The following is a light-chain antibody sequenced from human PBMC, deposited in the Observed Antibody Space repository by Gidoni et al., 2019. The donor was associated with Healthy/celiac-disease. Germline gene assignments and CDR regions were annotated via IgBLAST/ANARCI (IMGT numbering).Light chain of an antibody. CDR1: QSVSSSY. Sequence: EIVLTQSPVTLSLSPGESATLSCRASQSVSSSYLAWYQQKPGQAPRLLIYGASSRATGIPDRLSGSGSGTDFTLTISRLEPEDFAVYYCKQYGSSPIFTFGPGTKVDIK. J-gene: IGKJ3*01. CDR3: KQYGSSPIFT. CDR2: GAS. V-gene: IGKV3-20*01.